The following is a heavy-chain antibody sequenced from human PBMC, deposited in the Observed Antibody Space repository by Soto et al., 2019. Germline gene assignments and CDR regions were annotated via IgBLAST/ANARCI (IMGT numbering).Heavy chain of an antibody. D-gene: IGHD6-6*01. CDR1: GFTFRSYG. CDR2: MSSDGSNR. Sequence: GGSLRLSCAASGFTFRSYGVHWVRQAPGKGLEWVAVMSSDGSNRYYADSVKVRLTISRDNSKNTLYLQMNSLRTEDTAMYYCAKGSSSVYYYYYGMDVWGQGTTVTVSS. J-gene: IGHJ6*02. V-gene: IGHV3-30*18. CDR3: AKGSSSVYYYYYGMDV.